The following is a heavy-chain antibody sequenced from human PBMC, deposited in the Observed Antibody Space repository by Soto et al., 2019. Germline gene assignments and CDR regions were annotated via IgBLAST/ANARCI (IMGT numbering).Heavy chain of an antibody. CDR1: GFTFSSYA. J-gene: IGHJ5*02. CDR2: ISGSGGST. V-gene: IGHV3-23*01. CDR3: AKDPCVWGTNWFGP. Sequence: GGSLRLSCAASGFTFSSYAMRWVRQAPGKGLEWVSAISGSGGSTYYADSVKGRFTISRDNSKNTLYLQMNSLRAEDTAVYYCAKDPCVWGTNWFGPWGQGTLVTVSS. D-gene: IGHD3-16*01.